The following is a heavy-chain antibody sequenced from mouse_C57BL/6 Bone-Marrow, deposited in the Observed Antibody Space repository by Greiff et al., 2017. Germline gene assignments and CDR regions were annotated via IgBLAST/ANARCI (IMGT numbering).Heavy chain of an antibody. CDR2: INPSSGYT. V-gene: IGHV1-4*01. D-gene: IGHD1-1*01. CDR3: ARWGTTGLDY. CDR1: GYTFTSYT. J-gene: IGHJ2*01. Sequence: VQLQQSGAELARPGASVKMSCKASGYTFTSYTMHWVKQRPGQGLEWIGYINPSSGYTKYNQKFKDKATLTADKSSSTAYMQLSILTSEDSAVYYCARWGTTGLDYWGQGTTLTVSA.